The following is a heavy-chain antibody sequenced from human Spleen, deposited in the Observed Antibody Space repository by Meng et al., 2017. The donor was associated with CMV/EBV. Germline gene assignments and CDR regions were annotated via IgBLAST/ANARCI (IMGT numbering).Heavy chain of an antibody. CDR1: GFIVSSNY. D-gene: IGHD1-7*01. V-gene: IGHV3-7*01. CDR3: GKARITGTTGYYYGMDV. Sequence: GESLKISCAVSGFIVSSNYMSWVRQAPGKGLEWVANIKKDGGERYYVDSVKGRFTISRDNAYNSLYLQMNSLRVEDTAVYYCGKARITGTTGYYYGMDVWGQGTTVTVSS. J-gene: IGHJ6*02. CDR2: IKKDGGER.